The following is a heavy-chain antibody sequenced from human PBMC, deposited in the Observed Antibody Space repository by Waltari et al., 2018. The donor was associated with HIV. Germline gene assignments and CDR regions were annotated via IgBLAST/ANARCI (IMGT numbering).Heavy chain of an antibody. Sequence: QMQLVQSGPEVKKPGTSVMLSCKASGFTFSNSAVQWVRQARGQRLEWIGWIVVGSGNTNYAQKFQERVTITRDMSTSTAYMELSSLRSEDTAVYYCAAQTGHDAFDIWGQGTMVTVSS. V-gene: IGHV1-58*01. CDR1: GFTFSNSA. D-gene: IGHD1-1*01. CDR3: AAQTGHDAFDI. J-gene: IGHJ3*02. CDR2: IVVGSGNT.